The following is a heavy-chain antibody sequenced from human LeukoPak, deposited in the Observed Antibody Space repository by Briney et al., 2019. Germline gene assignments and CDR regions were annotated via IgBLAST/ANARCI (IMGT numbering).Heavy chain of an antibody. D-gene: IGHD3-16*01. CDR2: MKGDGSEE. Sequence: GGSLRLSCGASGFTFSNYWMSWARQAPGKGLEWVANMKGDGSEEYYVDSVKGRFTISRDNAKNSLYLQMNSLRAEDTAVYYGARTLRTFNWFDPWGQGTLVTVSS. CDR1: GFTFSNYW. V-gene: IGHV3-7*01. CDR3: ARTLRTFNWFDP. J-gene: IGHJ5*02.